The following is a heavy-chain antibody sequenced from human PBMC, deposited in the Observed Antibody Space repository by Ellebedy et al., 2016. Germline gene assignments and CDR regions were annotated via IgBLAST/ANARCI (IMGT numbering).Heavy chain of an antibody. D-gene: IGHD2-15*01. CDR2: IYYTGST. CDR1: GDSIRSYY. J-gene: IGHJ6*02. Sequence: SETLSLTXTVSGDSIRSYYWNWIRQPPGKGLEWIGYIYYTGSTNYNPSLKSRVTISVDTSKNQFSLKLSSVTAADTAVYYCARDRVVAALRYYYYGMDVWGQGTTVTVSS. V-gene: IGHV4-59*01. CDR3: ARDRVVAALRYYYYGMDV.